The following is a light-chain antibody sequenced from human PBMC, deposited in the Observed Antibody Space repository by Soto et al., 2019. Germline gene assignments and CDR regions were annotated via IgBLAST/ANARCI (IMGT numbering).Light chain of an antibody. V-gene: IGLV2-14*03. J-gene: IGLJ2*01. CDR3: SSYTRSSTVV. CDR1: SSDVGGYNY. Sequence: QSALTQPASVSGSPGQSITISCTGTSSDVGGYNYVSWYQHHPGKAPKLVIYDVSDRPSGVSNRFSGSKSGNTASLTISGLQAEDEADFYCSSYTRSSTVVFGGGTKLTVL. CDR2: DVS.